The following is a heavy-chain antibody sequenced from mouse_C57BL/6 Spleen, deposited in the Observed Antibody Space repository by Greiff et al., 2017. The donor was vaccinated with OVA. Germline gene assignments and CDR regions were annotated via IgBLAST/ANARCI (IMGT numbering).Heavy chain of an antibody. CDR1: GYTFTSYW. CDR3: ARSPYSNYEGYYAMDY. J-gene: IGHJ4*01. Sequence: VKLQQPGAELVKPGASVKLSCKASGYTFTSYWMHWVKQRPGQGLEWIGMIHPNSGSTNYNEKFKSKATLTVDKSSSTAYMQLSSLTSEDSAVYYCARSPYSNYEGYYAMDYWGQGTSVTVSS. CDR2: IHPNSGST. V-gene: IGHV1-64*01. D-gene: IGHD2-5*01.